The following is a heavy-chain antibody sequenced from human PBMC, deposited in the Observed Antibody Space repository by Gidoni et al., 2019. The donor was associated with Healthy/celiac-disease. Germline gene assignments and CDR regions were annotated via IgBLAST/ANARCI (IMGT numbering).Heavy chain of an antibody. CDR2: IYYSGST. CDR1: GGSISSGGYY. Sequence: QVQLQESGPGLVKPSQTLSLTCTVSGGSISSGGYYWSWIRQHPGKGLEWIGYIYYSGSTSDNPSLKSRVTIAVDTSKNQFSLRLGSGTAADTAVYYCARVGYLWFGGPHGGEIRIWGQGTLVTVSS. V-gene: IGHV4-31*03. CDR3: ARVGYLWFGGPHGGEIRI. J-gene: IGHJ4*02. D-gene: IGHD3-10*01.